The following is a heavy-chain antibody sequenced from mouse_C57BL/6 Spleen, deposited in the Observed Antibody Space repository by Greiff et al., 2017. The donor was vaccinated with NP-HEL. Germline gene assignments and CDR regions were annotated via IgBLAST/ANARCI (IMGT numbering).Heavy chain of an antibody. J-gene: IGHJ4*01. CDR1: GYAFSSYW. D-gene: IGHD2-5*01. Sequence: ESGAELVKPGASVKISCKASGYAFSSYWMNWVKQRPGKGLEWIGQIYPGDGDTNYNGKFKGKATLTADKSSSTAYMQLSSLTSEDSAVYFCATYYSNSYYAMDYWGQGTSVTVSS. CDR2: IYPGDGDT. CDR3: ATYYSNSYYAMDY. V-gene: IGHV1-80*01.